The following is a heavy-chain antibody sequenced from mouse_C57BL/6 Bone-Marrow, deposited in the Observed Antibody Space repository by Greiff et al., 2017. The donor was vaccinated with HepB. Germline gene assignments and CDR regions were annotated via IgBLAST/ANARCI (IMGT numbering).Heavy chain of an antibody. J-gene: IGHJ1*03. D-gene: IGHD1-1*01. Sequence: VQLQQSGAELVKPGASVKLSCKASGYTFTSYWMQWVKQRPGQGLEWIGEIDPSDSYTNYNQKFKGKATLTVDTSSSTAYMQLSSLTSEDSAVYYCANPITTVVDPVWGTGTTVTVSS. CDR2: IDPSDSYT. CDR3: ANPITTVVDPV. CDR1: GYTFTSYW. V-gene: IGHV1-50*01.